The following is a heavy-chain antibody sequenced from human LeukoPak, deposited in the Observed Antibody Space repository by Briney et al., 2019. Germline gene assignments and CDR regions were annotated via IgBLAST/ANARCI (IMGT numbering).Heavy chain of an antibody. CDR2: ISYDGSNK. Sequence: GGSLRLSCAASGFTFSSYGMHWVRQAPGKGLEWVAVISYDGSNKYYADSVKGRFTISRDNSKSTLYLQMNSLRAEDTAVYYCAKGDIVVVTGAFDIWGQGTMVTVSS. V-gene: IGHV3-30*18. CDR3: AKGDIVVVTGAFDI. D-gene: IGHD2-21*02. CDR1: GFTFSSYG. J-gene: IGHJ3*02.